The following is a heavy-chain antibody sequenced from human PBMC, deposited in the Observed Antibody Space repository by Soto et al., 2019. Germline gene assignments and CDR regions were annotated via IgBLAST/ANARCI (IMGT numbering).Heavy chain of an antibody. CDR3: ARDMDYDGSGSYYNYFDY. V-gene: IGHV3-74*01. CDR2: INSDGSST. J-gene: IGHJ4*02. CDR1: GFTFSSYW. D-gene: IGHD3-10*01. Sequence: EVQLVESGGGLVQPGGSLRLSCAASGFTFSSYWMHWVRQAPGKGLVWVSRINSDGSSTSYADSVKGRFTISRDNAKNTLYLQMNSLRAEDTAVYYCARDMDYDGSGSYYNYFDYWGQGTLVTVSS.